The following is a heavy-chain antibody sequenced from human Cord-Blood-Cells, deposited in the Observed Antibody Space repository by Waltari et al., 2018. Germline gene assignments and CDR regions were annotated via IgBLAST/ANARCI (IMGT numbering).Heavy chain of an antibody. V-gene: IGHV4-34*01. CDR2: INHSGST. Sequence: QVQLQQWGAGLLKPSETLSLTCAVYGGSFSGYYWSWIRQPPGKGLEWIGEINHSGSTNYNPSLKSRVTISVDTAKNQFSLKLSSVTAADTAVYYCARGFIVVVPAAMEYYYYMDVWGKGTTVTVSS. CDR3: ARGFIVVVPAAMEYYYYMDV. J-gene: IGHJ6*03. D-gene: IGHD2-2*01. CDR1: GGSFSGYY.